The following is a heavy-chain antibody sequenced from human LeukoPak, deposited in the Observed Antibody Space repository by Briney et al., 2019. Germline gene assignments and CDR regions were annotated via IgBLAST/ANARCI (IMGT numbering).Heavy chain of an antibody. CDR2: IYYSGST. CDR1: DYSINSGYY. D-gene: IGHD2-8*01. Sequence: SETLSLTCSVSDYSINSGYYWSWIRQPPGKGLEWIGYIYYSGSTNYNPSLKSRVTISVDTSKNQFSLKLSSVTAADTAVYYCARAFRMYALHNWFDPWGQGTLVTVSS. CDR3: ARAFRMYALHNWFDP. J-gene: IGHJ5*02. V-gene: IGHV4-61*01.